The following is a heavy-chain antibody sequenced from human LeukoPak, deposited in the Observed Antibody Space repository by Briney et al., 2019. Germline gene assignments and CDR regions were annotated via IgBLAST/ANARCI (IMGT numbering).Heavy chain of an antibody. CDR3: VRGKPATAIRPYVDY. V-gene: IGHV3-66*01. CDR2: IYSGGST. J-gene: IGHJ4*02. D-gene: IGHD2-2*02. CDR1: GFTFSSNS. Sequence: GGSLRLSCSASGFTFSSNSMDWVRQAPGKGLEWVSLIYSGGSTHYADSVKGRFTISRDNSKNTLYLQMNSLRAEDTAVYYCVRGKPATAIRPYVDYWGQGTLVTVSS.